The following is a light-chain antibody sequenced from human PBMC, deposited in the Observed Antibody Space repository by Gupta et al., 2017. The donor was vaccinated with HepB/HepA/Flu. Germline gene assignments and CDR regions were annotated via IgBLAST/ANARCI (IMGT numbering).Light chain of an antibody. J-gene: IGLJ3*02. CDR3: GPWVGSLSTWV. V-gene: IGLV1-51*01. Sequence: QSVLTQPPSVSAAPGQKVTISCSGSRSNIENNYVSWYQQLPGTAPKLLLYDNHKRPSGIPDRFSVSRSGASATLGITGLQTGDEAVYYCGPWVGSLSTWVFGGGTTLTVL. CDR1: RSNIENNY. CDR2: DNH.